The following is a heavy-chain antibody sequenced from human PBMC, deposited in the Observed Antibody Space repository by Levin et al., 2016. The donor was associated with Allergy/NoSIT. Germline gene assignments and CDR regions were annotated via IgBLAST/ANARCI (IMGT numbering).Heavy chain of an antibody. CDR2: ISYTGAT. D-gene: IGHD5-18*01. V-gene: IGHV4-30-2*01. Sequence: SETLSLTCTVSGDSISSGRYSWNWIRQPPGKGLEWIGYISYTGATYYNPSLKSRVTMSLDRSKNHFSLKLNSLTAADTAVYFCARGKGYNYAGGDFVKSSYFDYWGQGTLVTVSS. CDR3: ARGKGYNYAGGDFVKSSYFDY. CDR1: GDSISSGRYS. J-gene: IGHJ4*02.